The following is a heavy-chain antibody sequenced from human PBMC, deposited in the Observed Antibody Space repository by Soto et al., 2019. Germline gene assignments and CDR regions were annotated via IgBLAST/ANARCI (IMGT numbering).Heavy chain of an antibody. CDR1: GFTFSSYG. CDR3: AKGAYCSSTSCYLLDY. Sequence: QVQLVESGGGVVQPGRSLRLSCAASGFTFSSYGMHWVRQAPGKGLEWVAVISYDGSNKYYADSVKGRFTISRDNSKNXLYLQMNSLRAEDTAVYYCAKGAYCSSTSCYLLDYWGQGTLVTVSS. V-gene: IGHV3-30*18. J-gene: IGHJ4*02. D-gene: IGHD2-2*01. CDR2: ISYDGSNK.